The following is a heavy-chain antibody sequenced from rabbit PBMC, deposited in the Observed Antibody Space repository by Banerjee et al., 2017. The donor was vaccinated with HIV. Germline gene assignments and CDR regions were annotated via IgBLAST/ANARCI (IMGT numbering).Heavy chain of an antibody. Sequence: QEQLEESGGDLVKPEGSLTLTCTASGFSFSTNYDMCWVRQAPGKGLEWIACIYTGDGDTYYASWAKGRFTISKASSTTVTLQMTSLTAADTATYFCARDRDAAVPGYGYDLWGQGTLVTVS. CDR1: GFSFSTNYD. J-gene: IGHJ4*01. CDR3: ARDRDAAVPGYGYDL. D-gene: IGHD6-1*01. CDR2: IYTGDGDT. V-gene: IGHV1S45*01.